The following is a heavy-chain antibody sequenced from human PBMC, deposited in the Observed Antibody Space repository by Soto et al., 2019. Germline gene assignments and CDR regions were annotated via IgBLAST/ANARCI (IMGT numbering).Heavy chain of an antibody. CDR1: GFPVFRAAW. V-gene: IGHV3-15*01. CDR3: SWVSDYFETLNI. J-gene: IGHJ3*02. CDR2: VKSIDRGATT. Sequence: EVQLVESGGGLVKPGESLRLSCVASGFPVFRAAWMSWVRQAPGKGLEWLGRVKSIDRGATTNYGAPVKGRFFISRDDSKNTVYLQMNSLQVEDTAMYFCSWVSDYFETLNIWGQGTMVSVSS. D-gene: IGHD4-17*01.